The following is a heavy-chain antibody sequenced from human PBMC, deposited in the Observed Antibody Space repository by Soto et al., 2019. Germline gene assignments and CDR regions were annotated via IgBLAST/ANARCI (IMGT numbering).Heavy chain of an antibody. CDR1: GYTFTSYG. CDR3: ARVLERKWLLLVENWFDP. Sequence: ASVKVSCKASGYTFTSYGISWVRQAPGQGLEWMGLISAYNGNTNYAQKLQGRVTMTTDTSTSTAYMELRSLRSDDTAVYCCARVLERKWLLLVENWFDPWGQGTLVTVSS. CDR2: ISAYNGNT. D-gene: IGHD3-3*01. J-gene: IGHJ5*02. V-gene: IGHV1-18*01.